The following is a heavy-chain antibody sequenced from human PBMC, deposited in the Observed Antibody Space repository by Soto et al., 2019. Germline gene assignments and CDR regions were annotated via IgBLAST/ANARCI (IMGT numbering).Heavy chain of an antibody. CDR1: GGSFSGYY. CDR2: INHSGST. CDR3: AGTHDSLDY. J-gene: IGHJ4*02. Sequence: PSETLSLTCAVYGGSFSGYYWSWIRQPPGKGLEWIGEINHSGSTNYNPSLKSRVTISVDTSKNQFSLKLSSVTAADTAVYYCAGTHDSLDYWGQGTLVTVSS. V-gene: IGHV4-34*01. D-gene: IGHD1-1*01.